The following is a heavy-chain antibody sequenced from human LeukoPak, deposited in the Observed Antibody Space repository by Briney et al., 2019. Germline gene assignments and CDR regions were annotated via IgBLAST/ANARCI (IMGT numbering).Heavy chain of an antibody. Sequence: GGSLRLSCEASGFTFDDYGMSWVRQAPGKVLEWVSYISSSGSTIYYADSVKGRFTISRDNAKNSLYLQMNSLRAEDTAVYYCAELGITMIGGVWGKGTTVTISS. J-gene: IGHJ6*04. D-gene: IGHD3-10*02. V-gene: IGHV3-48*03. CDR1: GFTFDDYG. CDR2: ISSSGSTI. CDR3: AELGITMIGGV.